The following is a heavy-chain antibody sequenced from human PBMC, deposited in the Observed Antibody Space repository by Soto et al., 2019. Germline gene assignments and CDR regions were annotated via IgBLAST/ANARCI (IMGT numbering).Heavy chain of an antibody. CDR3: VKDESINWYSGHFRH. CDR2: INWNSGSI. D-gene: IGHD6-13*01. Sequence: SLRLCCASCGVTVEDYAMHGVRQVPGKGLEWVSGINWNSGSIGYGDSVKGRFAISRDNAKNSLHLQMNSLSAEDTAFYYCVKDESINWYSGHFRHWGQGTLVTVSS. V-gene: IGHV3-9*01. CDR1: GVTVEDYA. J-gene: IGHJ1*01.